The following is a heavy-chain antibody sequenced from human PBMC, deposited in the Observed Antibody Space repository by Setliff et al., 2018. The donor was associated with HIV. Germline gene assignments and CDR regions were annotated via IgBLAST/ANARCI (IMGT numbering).Heavy chain of an antibody. V-gene: IGHV3-30*18. D-gene: IGHD3-3*01. CDR3: AKGAYNFWSGYEAVYMDV. J-gene: IGHJ6*03. CDR2: ISYDGSNK. Sequence: GGSLRLSCAASGFTFSSYGMHWVRQAPGKGLEWVAVISYDGSNKYYADSVKGRFTISRDNSKNTLYLQMNSLRAEDTAVYYCAKGAYNFWSGYEAVYMDVWGKGTTVTVSS. CDR1: GFTFSSYG.